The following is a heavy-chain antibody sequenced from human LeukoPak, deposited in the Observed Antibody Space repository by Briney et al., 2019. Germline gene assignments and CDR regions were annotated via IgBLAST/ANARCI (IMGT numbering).Heavy chain of an antibody. Sequence: VSVKVSCKASGYTFTSYYMHWVRQAPGQGLEWMGIINPSGGSTSYAQKFQGRVTMTRDTSTSTVYMELSSLRSEDTAVYYCARESSGAYYFDYWGQGTLVTVSS. CDR2: INPSGGST. D-gene: IGHD4-17*01. J-gene: IGHJ4*02. CDR3: ARESSGAYYFDY. CDR1: GYTFTSYY. V-gene: IGHV1-46*01.